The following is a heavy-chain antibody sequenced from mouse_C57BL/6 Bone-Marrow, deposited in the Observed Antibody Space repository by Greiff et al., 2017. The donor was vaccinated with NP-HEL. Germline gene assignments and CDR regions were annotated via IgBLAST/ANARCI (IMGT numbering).Heavy chain of an antibody. CDR3: ASGLLPYAMDY. CDR2: INPSSGYT. D-gene: IGHD2-3*01. CDR1: GYTFTSYW. Sequence: VQLQQPGAELAKPGASVKLSCKASGYTFTSYWMHWVKQRPGQGLEWIGYINPSSGYTKYNQKFKDKATLTADKSSSTAYMQLSSLTYEDSAVYYCASGLLPYAMDYWGQGTSVTVSS. J-gene: IGHJ4*01. V-gene: IGHV1-7*01.